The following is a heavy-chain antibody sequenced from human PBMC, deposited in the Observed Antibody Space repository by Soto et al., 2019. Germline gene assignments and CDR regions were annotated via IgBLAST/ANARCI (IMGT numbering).Heavy chain of an antibody. D-gene: IGHD6-13*01. CDR2: MNPNSGNT. CDR1: GYTFTSYD. V-gene: IGHV1-8*01. J-gene: IGHJ5*02. CDR3: ARGVKGYSSPPKKKPNWFDP. Sequence: GASVKVSCKASGYTFTSYDINWVRQATGQGLECMGWMNPNSGNTGYAQKFQGRVTMTRNTSISTAYMELSSLRSEDTAVYYCARGVKGYSSPPKKKPNWFDPWGQGTLVTVSS.